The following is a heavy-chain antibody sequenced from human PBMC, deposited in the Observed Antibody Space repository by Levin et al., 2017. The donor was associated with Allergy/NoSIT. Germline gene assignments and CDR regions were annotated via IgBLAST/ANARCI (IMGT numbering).Heavy chain of an antibody. J-gene: IGHJ4*02. V-gene: IGHV3-72*01. D-gene: IGHD6-13*01. Sequence: PGGSLRLSCAASGFTFSDHYMDWVRQAPGKGLEWVGRTRNKANSYTTEYAASVKGRFTISRDDSKNSLYLQMNSLKTEDTAVYYCARESPVAAAGEFDYWGQGTLVTVSS. CDR1: GFTFSDHY. CDR2: TRNKANSYTT. CDR3: ARESPVAAAGEFDY.